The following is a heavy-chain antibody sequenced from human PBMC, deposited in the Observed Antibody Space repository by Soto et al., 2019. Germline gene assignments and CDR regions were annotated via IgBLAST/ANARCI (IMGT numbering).Heavy chain of an antibody. Sequence: VASVKVSCKASGYTFSTHAMHWVRQAPGQSLEWMGWINGGTGQTKHSHRFQDRVSITRDTSASTAYMGLSSLRSEDTAVYYCARWKGMEENYYYYGLDIWGQGTTVTVSS. CDR2: INGGTGQT. CDR1: GYTFSTHA. CDR3: ARWKGMEENYYYYGLDI. V-gene: IGHV1-3*01. J-gene: IGHJ6*02. D-gene: IGHD1-1*01.